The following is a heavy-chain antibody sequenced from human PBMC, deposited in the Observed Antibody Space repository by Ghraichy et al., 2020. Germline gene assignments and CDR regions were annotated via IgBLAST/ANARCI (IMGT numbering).Heavy chain of an antibody. V-gene: IGHV4-4*02. D-gene: IGHD3-16*01. J-gene: IGHJ6*04. CDR3: ARGWDGGYYYGMDV. CDR1: GGSISSSNW. CDR2: IYHSGST. Sequence: SETLSLTCAVSGGSISSSNWWSWVRQPPGKGLEWIGEIYHSGSTNYNPSLKSRVTISVDKSKNQFSLKLSSVTAADTAVYYCARGWDGGYYYGMDVWGKGTTVTVSS.